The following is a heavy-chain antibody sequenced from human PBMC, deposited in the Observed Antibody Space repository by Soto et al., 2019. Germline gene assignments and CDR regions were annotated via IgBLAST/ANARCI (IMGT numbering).Heavy chain of an antibody. V-gene: IGHV1-18*01. D-gene: IGHD3-3*01. Sequence: ASVKVSCKASGYTFTSYGISWVRQAPGQGLEGMGWISAYNGNTNYAQKLQGRVTMTTDTSTSTAYMELRSLRSDDTAVYYCARIDEGTYDFWSGYFLMDVWGKGTTVTVSS. J-gene: IGHJ6*04. CDR1: GYTFTSYG. CDR3: ARIDEGTYDFWSGYFLMDV. CDR2: ISAYNGNT.